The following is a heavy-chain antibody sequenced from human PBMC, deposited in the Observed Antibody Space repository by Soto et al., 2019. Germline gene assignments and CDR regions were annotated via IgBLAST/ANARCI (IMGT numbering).Heavy chain of an antibody. D-gene: IGHD2-21*01. CDR2: ITASSAYI. CDR3: VRSGTARLLRHSWYDT. Sequence: EVQLVESGGGLVKPGGFLRLSCAASGFTFNTYDMNWVRQAPGKGLEWVSSITASSAYIYYADSVRGRITISRDNAKNSLFLQMHGPRAEDTAVYYCVRSGTARLLRHSWYDTWGQGTLVTVSS. V-gene: IGHV3-21*01. J-gene: IGHJ5*02. CDR1: GFTFNTYD.